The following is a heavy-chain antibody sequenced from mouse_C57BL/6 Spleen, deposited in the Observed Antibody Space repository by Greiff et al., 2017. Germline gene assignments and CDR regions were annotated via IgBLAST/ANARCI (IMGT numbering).Heavy chain of an antibody. V-gene: IGHV1-81*01. Sequence: VKLMESGAELARPGASVKLSCKASGYTFTSYGISWVKQRTGQGLEWIGEIYPRSGNTYYNEKFKGKATLTADKSSSTAYMELRSLTSEDSAVYVCARRCITTVVDWYFDVWGTGTTVTVSS. D-gene: IGHD1-1*01. CDR2: IYPRSGNT. CDR3: ARRCITTVVDWYFDV. J-gene: IGHJ1*03. CDR1: GYTFTSYG.